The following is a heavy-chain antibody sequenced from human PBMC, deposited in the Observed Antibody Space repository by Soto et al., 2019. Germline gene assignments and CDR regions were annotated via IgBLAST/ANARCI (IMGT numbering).Heavy chain of an antibody. J-gene: IGHJ5*02. CDR1: GGSISSGGYY. Sequence: SETLSLTCTVSGGSISSGGYYWSWIRQHPGKGLEWIGYIYYSGSTYYNQSLKSRVTISVDTSKNQFSLKLSSVTAADTAVYYCARHGGLLYFEWFPGSWFDPWCQGTLVTVSS. V-gene: IGHV4-31*03. CDR2: IYYSGST. D-gene: IGHD3-9*01. CDR3: ARHGGLLYFEWFPGSWFDP.